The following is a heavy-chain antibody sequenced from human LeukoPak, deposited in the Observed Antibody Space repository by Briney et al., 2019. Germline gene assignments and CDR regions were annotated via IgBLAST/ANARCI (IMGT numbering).Heavy chain of an antibody. V-gene: IGHV3-74*01. Sequence: GGSLRLSCAASGFTFSSYWMHWVRQAPGKGLVWVSRINSDGSSTSYADSVKGRFTISRDNAQNSLYLQMNSLRAGDSSVYYCARPTTVTTISADAFDIWGQGTMVTVSS. J-gene: IGHJ3*02. D-gene: IGHD4-17*01. CDR2: INSDGSST. CDR1: GFTFSSYW. CDR3: ARPTTVTTISADAFDI.